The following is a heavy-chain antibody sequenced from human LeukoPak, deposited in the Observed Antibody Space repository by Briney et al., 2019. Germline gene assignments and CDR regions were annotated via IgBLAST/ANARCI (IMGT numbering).Heavy chain of an antibody. J-gene: IGHJ6*02. CDR3: AGAYQLPYYGMDV. CDR2: INHSGNA. Sequence: PSETLSLTCAVSGGSFSGYYWTWIRQPPGKGLEWIGEINHSGNANYNPSLKSRVTISLDMSENHFSLKLSSVTAADTAVYYCAGAYQLPYYGMDVWGQGTTVTVSS. V-gene: IGHV4-34*01. CDR1: GGSFSGYY. D-gene: IGHD2-2*01.